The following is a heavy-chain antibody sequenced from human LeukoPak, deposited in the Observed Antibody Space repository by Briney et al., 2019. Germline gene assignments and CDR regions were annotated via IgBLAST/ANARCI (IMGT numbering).Heavy chain of an antibody. D-gene: IGHD7-27*01. CDR2: IYSGGST. CDR1: GFTVSSNY. J-gene: IGHJ4*02. V-gene: IGHV3-66*01. Sequence: PGGSLRLSCAASGFTVSSNYMSWVRQAPGRGLEWVSVIYSGGSTYYADSVKGRFTISRDNSKKTLYLQMNSLSAEDTAVYYCARDLTAYFYCGGQGTLVTVSS. CDR3: ARDLTAYFYC.